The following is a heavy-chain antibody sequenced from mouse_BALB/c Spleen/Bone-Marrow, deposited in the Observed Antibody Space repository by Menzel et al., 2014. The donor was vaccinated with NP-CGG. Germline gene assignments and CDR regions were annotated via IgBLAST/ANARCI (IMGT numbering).Heavy chain of an antibody. J-gene: IGHJ3*01. CDR1: GFTFNTYA. CDR2: IRSRSNKYAT. Sequence: DVKLQESGGGLVQPRGSLTLSCAASGFTFNTYAMNWVRQAPGKGLEWVARIRSRSNKYATYYADSVKDRFTISRDDSQSMLYLQMNNLKTEDTAMYYCVRHGAAYWGQGTLVTVSA. CDR3: VRHGAAY. V-gene: IGHV10-1*02.